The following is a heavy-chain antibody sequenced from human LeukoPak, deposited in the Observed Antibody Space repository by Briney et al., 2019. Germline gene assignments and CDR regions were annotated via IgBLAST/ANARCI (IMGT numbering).Heavy chain of an antibody. CDR2: ISSSSSYI. V-gene: IGHV3-21*01. CDR3: VAGGFQYTFDI. Sequence: GGSLRLSCAASGFTFSSYSMNWVRQAPGKGLEWVSSISSSSSYINYADSVKGRFTISRDNAKNALYLQMNSLRAEDTAVYYCVAGGFQYTFDIWGQGTRVTVSS. CDR1: GFTFSSYS. J-gene: IGHJ3*02. D-gene: IGHD5-12*01.